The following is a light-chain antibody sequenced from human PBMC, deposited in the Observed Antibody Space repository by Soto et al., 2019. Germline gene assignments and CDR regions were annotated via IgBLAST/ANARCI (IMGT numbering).Light chain of an antibody. CDR1: QSISTY. J-gene: IGKJ2*01. CDR3: QQSYSNPRT. CDR2: SAS. Sequence: DIQMTQSPSSLSASVGDRVTSTCRASQSISTYLSWYQKKPGKAPKLLIYSASSLQSGLPSRFSGSASGTDFTLTISSLQTEDLATYYCQQSYSNPRTFGQGTKLEIK. V-gene: IGKV1-39*01.